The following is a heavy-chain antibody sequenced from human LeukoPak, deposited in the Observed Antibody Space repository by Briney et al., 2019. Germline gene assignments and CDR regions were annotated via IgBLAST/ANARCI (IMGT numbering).Heavy chain of an antibody. D-gene: IGHD4-17*01. Sequence: SGTLSLTCAVSGGSISSSNWWSWVRPPPGKGLEWIGEINHSGSTNYNPSLKSRITISVDTSKNQFSLKLSSVTAADTAVYYCAGGGHTVTTLRWFVPWGQGTLVTVSS. CDR3: AGGGHTVTTLRWFVP. CDR2: INHSGST. CDR1: GGSISSSNW. J-gene: IGHJ5*02. V-gene: IGHV4-4*02.